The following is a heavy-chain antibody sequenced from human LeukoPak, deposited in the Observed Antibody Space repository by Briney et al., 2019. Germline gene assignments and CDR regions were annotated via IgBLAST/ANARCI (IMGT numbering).Heavy chain of an antibody. V-gene: IGHV3-74*01. J-gene: IGHJ4*02. CDR3: ARDTRYSPDY. CDR2: IDSDGSST. D-gene: IGHD1-1*01. CDR1: GFTFSGYW. Sequence: GGSLRLSCAASGFTFSGYWMHWVRQAPGKGLGWVSRIDSDGSSTNYADSVKGRFTISRDNAKNTLYLQMNSLRAEDTAVYYCARDTRYSPDYWGQGTLVTVSS.